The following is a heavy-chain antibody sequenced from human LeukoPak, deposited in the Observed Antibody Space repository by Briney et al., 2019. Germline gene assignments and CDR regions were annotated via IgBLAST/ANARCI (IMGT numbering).Heavy chain of an antibody. J-gene: IGHJ4*02. CDR2: IYYSGST. V-gene: IGHV4-59*01. Sequence: SETLSLTCTVSGGSISSYYWSWIRQPPGKGLEWIGYIYYSGSTNYNPSLKSRVTISVDTSKNQFSLKLSSVTAADTAVYYCARGKSAAGYWGQGTLVTVSS. D-gene: IGHD6-13*01. CDR1: GGSISSYY. CDR3: ARGKSAAGY.